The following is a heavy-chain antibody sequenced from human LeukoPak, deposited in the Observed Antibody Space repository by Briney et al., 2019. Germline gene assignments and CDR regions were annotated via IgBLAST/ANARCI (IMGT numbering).Heavy chain of an antibody. D-gene: IGHD3-3*01. CDR3: ARHDDFWALFDP. CDR2: IYYSGST. J-gene: IGHJ5*02. V-gene: IGHV4-59*01. Sequence: SSETLSLTCTVSGGSISSYYWSWIRQPPGKGLEWIGYIYYSGSTNYNPSLKSRVTISVDTSKNQFSLKLSSVAAADTAVYYCARHDDFWALFDPWGQGTLVTVSS. CDR1: GGSISSYY.